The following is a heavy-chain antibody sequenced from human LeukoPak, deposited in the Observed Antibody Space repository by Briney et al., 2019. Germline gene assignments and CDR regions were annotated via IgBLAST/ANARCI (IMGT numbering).Heavy chain of an antibody. CDR2: ISGSGGST. CDR3: ATSITMIVVVITPPDY. J-gene: IGHJ4*02. D-gene: IGHD3-22*01. V-gene: IGHV3-23*01. CDR1: GFTLSSYA. Sequence: PGGSLRLSCAASGFTLSSYAMSWVRQAPGKGREWVSAISGSGGSTYYADSVKGRFTISRDNSKNTLYLQMNSLRAEDTAVYYCATSITMIVVVITPPDYWGQGTLVTVSS.